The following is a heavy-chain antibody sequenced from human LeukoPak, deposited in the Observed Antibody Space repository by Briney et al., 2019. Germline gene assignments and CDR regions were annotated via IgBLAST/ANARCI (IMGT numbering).Heavy chain of an antibody. J-gene: IGHJ3*02. V-gene: IGHV4-38-2*02. CDR3: AKSNGYGLVDI. CDR2: IYHSGST. Sequence: PSETLSLTCTVSGYSISSGYYWGWIRPPPGKGLEWIGKIYHSGSTYYSPSLKSRVTISLDTSRNQFSLKLNSVTAADTAVYYCAKSNGYGLVDIWGQGTMVTVSS. CDR1: GYSISSGYY. D-gene: IGHD3-10*01.